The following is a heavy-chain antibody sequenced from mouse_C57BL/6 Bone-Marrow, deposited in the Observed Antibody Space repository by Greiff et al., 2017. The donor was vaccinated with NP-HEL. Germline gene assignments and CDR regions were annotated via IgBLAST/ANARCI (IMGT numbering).Heavy chain of an antibody. Sequence: QLKESGAELVKPGASVKMSCKASGYTFTTYPIEWVKQNHGKSLEWIGNFHPYNDDTEYNEKFKNKATLTVEKSSSTVYLELSRLTSDDSSVYYCARGGNYWYYFDYWGQGTTLTVSS. J-gene: IGHJ2*01. V-gene: IGHV1-47*01. CDR1: GYTFTTYP. CDR3: ARGGNYWYYFDY. D-gene: IGHD2-1*01. CDR2: FHPYNDDT.